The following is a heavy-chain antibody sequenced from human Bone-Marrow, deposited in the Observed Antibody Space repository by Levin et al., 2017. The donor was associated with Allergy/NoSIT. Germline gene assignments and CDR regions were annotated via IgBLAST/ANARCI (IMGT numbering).Heavy chain of an antibody. CDR1: GFSFNTYN. D-gene: IGHD3-22*01. CDR3: ARETTYYFDTGGDLRAGWYFHL. J-gene: IGHJ2*01. V-gene: IGHV3-48*01. Sequence: GESLKISCAASGFSFNTYNMHWVRQAPGKGLECISYISSGSGTSDYADSVKGRFTISRDNANNSMYLQMNSLRAEDTAVYYCARETTYYFDTGGDLRAGWYFHLWGRGTLVTVSS. CDR2: ISSGSGTS.